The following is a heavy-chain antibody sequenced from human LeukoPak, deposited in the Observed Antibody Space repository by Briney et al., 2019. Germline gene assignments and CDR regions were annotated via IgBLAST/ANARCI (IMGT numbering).Heavy chain of an antibody. Sequence: SETLSLTCTVSGGSISSSSYYWGWIRQPPGKGLEWIGSIYYSGSTYYNPSLKSRVTISVDTSKNQFSLKLSSVTAADTAVYYCARLSYCGGHCYCFDYWGQGTLVTVSS. V-gene: IGHV4-39*07. J-gene: IGHJ4*02. CDR3: ARLSYCGGHCYCFDY. CDR2: IYYSGST. CDR1: GGSISSSSYY. D-gene: IGHD2-21*02.